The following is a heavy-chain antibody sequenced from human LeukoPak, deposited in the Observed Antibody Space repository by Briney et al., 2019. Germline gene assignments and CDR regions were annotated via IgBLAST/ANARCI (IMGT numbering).Heavy chain of an antibody. Sequence: GGSLRLSCAASGFTFRSYTMNWVRQAPGKGLEWVSSFSGRSICIYFADSVRGRFTISRDNAKNSLYLQMNSLRAEDTAMYYCARDRGEGYSGYDGFDYWGQGTLVTVSS. CDR1: GFTFRSYT. CDR3: ARDRGEGYSGYDGFDY. CDR2: FSGRSICI. V-gene: IGHV3-21*01. J-gene: IGHJ4*02. D-gene: IGHD5-12*01.